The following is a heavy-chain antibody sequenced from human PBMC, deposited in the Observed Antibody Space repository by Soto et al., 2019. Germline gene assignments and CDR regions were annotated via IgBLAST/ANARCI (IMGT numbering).Heavy chain of an antibody. CDR2: IRIGGGST. J-gene: IGHJ4*02. CDR3: AKAKGQVDPFED. Sequence: PGGSLRLSCAASGFTFSSYGMSWVRKAPGKGLEWVSAIRIGGGSTYYADSVQGRFTVSSDNSKNTLYLKMISVRAEDTTIYYWAKAKGQVDPFEDWRQG. CDR1: GFTFSSYG. V-gene: IGHV3-23*01.